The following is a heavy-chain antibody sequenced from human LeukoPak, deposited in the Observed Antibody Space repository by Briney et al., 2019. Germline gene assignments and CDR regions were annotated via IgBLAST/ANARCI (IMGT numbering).Heavy chain of an antibody. J-gene: IGHJ6*03. V-gene: IGHV3-30-3*01. CDR1: GFTFSSYA. CDR2: ISYDGSNK. Sequence: PGRSLRLSCAASGFTFSSYAMHWVRQAPGKGLEWVAVISYDGSNKYYADSVKGRFTISRDNSKNTLYLQMNSLRAEDTAVYYCARDLISSRWLSDYYYMDVWGKGTTVTVSS. CDR3: ARDLISSRWLSDYYYMDV. D-gene: IGHD3-22*01.